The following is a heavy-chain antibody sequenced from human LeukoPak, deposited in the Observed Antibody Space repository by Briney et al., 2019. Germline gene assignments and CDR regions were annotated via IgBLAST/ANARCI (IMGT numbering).Heavy chain of an antibody. Sequence: GGSLRLSCAASGFTFSSYSMNWVRQAPGKGLEWVSHIGTSSNTRYYADSVEGRFTISRDNAKNSLYLQMNSLRAEDTAVYYCASLPSSLFGVVIFSDYWGQGTLVTVSS. CDR1: GFTFSSYS. V-gene: IGHV3-48*01. CDR2: IGTSSNTR. D-gene: IGHD3-3*01. CDR3: ASLPSSLFGVVIFSDY. J-gene: IGHJ4*02.